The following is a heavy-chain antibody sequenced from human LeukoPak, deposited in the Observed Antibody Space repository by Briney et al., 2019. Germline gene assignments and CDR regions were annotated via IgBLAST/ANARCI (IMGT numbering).Heavy chain of an antibody. Sequence: PGGSLRLSCAASGFTFSSYAMSWVRQAPGKGLEWVSAISGSGGSTYYADSVKGRFTISRDNSKNTLYLQMNSLRAEDTAVYYCAKGVTSSYYYYYGMDAWGQGTTVTVSS. CDR1: GFTFSSYA. D-gene: IGHD2-2*01. J-gene: IGHJ6*02. V-gene: IGHV3-23*01. CDR2: ISGSGGST. CDR3: AKGVTSSYYYYYGMDA.